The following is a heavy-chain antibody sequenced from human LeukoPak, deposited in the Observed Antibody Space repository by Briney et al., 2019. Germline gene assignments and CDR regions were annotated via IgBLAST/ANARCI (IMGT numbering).Heavy chain of an antibody. CDR1: GGSIRSSSYY. D-gene: IGHD3-16*01. J-gene: IGHJ4*02. V-gene: IGHV4-39*01. CDR2: IYYSGST. CDR3: ARLSPVWGGYFDY. Sequence: SGTLSLTCTVSGGSIRSSSYYWGWIRQPPGKGLEWIGSIYYSGSTYYNPSLKSRVTISVDTSKNQFSLKLSSVTAADTAVYYCARLSPVWGGYFDYWGQGTLVTVSS.